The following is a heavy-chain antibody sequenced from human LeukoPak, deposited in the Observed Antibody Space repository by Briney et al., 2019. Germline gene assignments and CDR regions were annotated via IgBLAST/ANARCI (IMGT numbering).Heavy chain of an antibody. CDR2: IKQDGSEK. D-gene: IGHD3-10*01. CDR1: GLTFSNYW. J-gene: IGHJ6*03. CDR3: ANQLEYYMDV. Sequence: PGGSLRLSCAASGLTFSNYWMSWVRQAPGKGLEWVANIKQDGSEKYYADSVKGRFTISRDNSKNTLYLQMNSLRAEDTAVYYCANQLEYYMDVWGKGTTVTVSS. V-gene: IGHV3-7*01.